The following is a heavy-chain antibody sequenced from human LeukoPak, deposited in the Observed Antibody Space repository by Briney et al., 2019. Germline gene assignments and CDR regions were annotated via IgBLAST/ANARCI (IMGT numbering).Heavy chain of an antibody. V-gene: IGHV3-7*01. CDR2: IQEEGSEK. CDR1: GVTFSSYW. D-gene: IGHD3-22*01. J-gene: IGHJ4*02. Sequence: PGGSLRLSCAASGVTFSSYWMSWVRQAPGKGLEWVANIQEEGSEKYYVDSVKGRFTISRDNAKNSVYLQMNSLRAEDTAVYYCARGRFNYDSTGYSSFYYWGQGTLVTVSS. CDR3: ARGRFNYDSTGYSSFYY.